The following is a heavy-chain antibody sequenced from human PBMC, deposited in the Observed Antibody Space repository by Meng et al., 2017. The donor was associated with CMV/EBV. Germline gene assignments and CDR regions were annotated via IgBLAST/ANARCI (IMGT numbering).Heavy chain of an antibody. D-gene: IGHD4-17*01. CDR3: AKDAPSYGVSPSYSYYGIDL. J-gene: IGHJ6*02. V-gene: IGHV3-30*02. CDR1: GFTFSSYG. CDR2: IRYDGSNR. Sequence: GGSLRLSCAATGFTFSSYGMHWVRQAPGKGLDWVAFIRYDGSNRYYADSVKGRFTISRDNSKNTLYLQMNSLRPEDTAVYYCAKDAPSYGVSPSYSYYGIDLWGPGTTVTVSS.